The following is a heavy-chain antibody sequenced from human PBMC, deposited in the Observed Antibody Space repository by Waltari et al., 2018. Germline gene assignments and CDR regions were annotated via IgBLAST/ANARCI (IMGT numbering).Heavy chain of an antibody. CDR2: IYWTDSK. V-gene: IGHV2-70*04. CDR3: ARSKGGNYFHFDY. D-gene: IGHD3-3*01. J-gene: IGHJ4*02. Sequence: QVTLKESGPALVKPTQTLTLTCTFSGFSISTSGTGVGWIRQPPGKALKWLASIYWTDSKYYSTSLKSRLTISKYTSKNQVVLTMTNMDPVDTATYYCARSKGGNYFHFDYWGQGVLVTVSS. CDR1: GFSISTSGTG.